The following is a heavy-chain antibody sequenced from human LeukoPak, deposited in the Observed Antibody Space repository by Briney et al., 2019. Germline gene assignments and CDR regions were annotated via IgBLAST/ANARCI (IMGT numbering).Heavy chain of an antibody. CDR1: GYSFTNYW. CDR2: IYPGDSDT. CDR3: AKGGDNSAFLFY. V-gene: IGHV5-51*01. Sequence: GESLKLSCKGSGYSFTNYWIGWVRQMPGRGLEGMGIIYPGDSDTRYSPSFQGQVTFSADKSISTAYLQWSSLKASDTAMYYCAKGGDNSAFLFYWGQGTMVTVSS. J-gene: IGHJ4*02. D-gene: IGHD3-16*01.